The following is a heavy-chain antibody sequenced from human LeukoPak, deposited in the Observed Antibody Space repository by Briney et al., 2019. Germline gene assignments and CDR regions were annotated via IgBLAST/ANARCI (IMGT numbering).Heavy chain of an antibody. CDR2: IYYTGST. D-gene: IGHD3-10*01. Sequence: SSETLSLTCTVSGGSVSSSSYYWGWIRQPPGKGLEWIGNIYYTGSTYYNPSLKSRVTISVDTSKNQFSLKLSSVTAADTAVYYCVRGVRIWGQGTMVTVSS. CDR1: GGSVSSSSYY. CDR3: VRGVRI. V-gene: IGHV4-39*01. J-gene: IGHJ3*02.